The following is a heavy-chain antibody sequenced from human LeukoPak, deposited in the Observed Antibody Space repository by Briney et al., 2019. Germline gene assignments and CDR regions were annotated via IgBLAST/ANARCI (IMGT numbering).Heavy chain of an antibody. D-gene: IGHD6-19*01. CDR1: GFTFDDYA. CDR2: ISWNSGSI. Sequence: GGSLRLFCAASGFTFDDYAMHWVRQAPGKGLEWVSGISWNSGSIGYADSVKGRFTISRDNAKNSLYLQMNSLRAEDTALYYCAKLGGAVAGTGTFDIWGQGTMVTVSS. V-gene: IGHV3-9*01. CDR3: AKLGGAVAGTGTFDI. J-gene: IGHJ3*02.